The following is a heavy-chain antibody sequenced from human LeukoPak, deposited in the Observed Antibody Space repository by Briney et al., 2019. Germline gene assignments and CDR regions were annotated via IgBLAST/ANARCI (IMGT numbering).Heavy chain of an antibody. J-gene: IGHJ6*03. CDR3: AKEATLLDYYYYMDV. CDR1: GFTVSSNS. D-gene: IGHD2-2*03. V-gene: IGHV3-53*01. CDR2: IYSDNT. Sequence: PGGSLRLSCTVSGFTVSSNSMSWVRQAPGKGLEWVSFIYSDNTHYSDSVKGRFTISRDNSKNTLYLQMNSLRAEDTALYYCAKEATLLDYYYYMDVWGKGTTVTVSS.